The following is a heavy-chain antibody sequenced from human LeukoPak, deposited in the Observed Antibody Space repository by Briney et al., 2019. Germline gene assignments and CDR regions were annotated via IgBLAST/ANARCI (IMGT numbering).Heavy chain of an antibody. J-gene: IGHJ4*02. CDR3: AKDGVAYCGGDCYSGFDY. Sequence: GGSLRLSCAASGFTFDDYAMHWVRQAPGKGLEWVSGISWNSGSIGYADSVKGRFTISRDNAKNSLYLQMNSLRAEDTALYYCAKDGVAYCGGDCYSGFDYWGQGTLVTVSS. V-gene: IGHV3-9*01. CDR2: ISWNSGSI. CDR1: GFTFDDYA. D-gene: IGHD2-21*02.